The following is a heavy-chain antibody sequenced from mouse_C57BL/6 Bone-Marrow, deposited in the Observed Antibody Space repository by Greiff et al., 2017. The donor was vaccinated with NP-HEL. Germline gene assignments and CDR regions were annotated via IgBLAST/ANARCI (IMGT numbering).Heavy chain of an antibody. CDR1: GYTFTSYW. Sequence: QVQLQQPGAELVRPGTSVKLSCKASGYTFTSYWMHWVKQRPGQGLEWIGVIDPSDSYTNYNQKFKGKATLTVDTSSSTAYMQLSSLTSEDSAVYYCARPQDSSGYYAMDYWGQGTSVTVSS. CDR3: ARPQDSSGYYAMDY. V-gene: IGHV1-59*01. D-gene: IGHD3-2*02. J-gene: IGHJ4*01. CDR2: IDPSDSYT.